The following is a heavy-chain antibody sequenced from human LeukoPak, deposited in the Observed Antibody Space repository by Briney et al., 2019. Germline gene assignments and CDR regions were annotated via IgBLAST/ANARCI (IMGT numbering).Heavy chain of an antibody. CDR1: GSTFSSYA. CDR3: AKTDSSSWYVSNWFDP. V-gene: IGHV3-23*01. D-gene: IGHD6-13*01. Sequence: GGSLRLSCAASGSTFSSYAMSWVRQAPGKGLEWVSAISGSGGSTYYAASVRGRFTISRDNSKNTLYLQMNSLRAEDTAVYYCAKTDSSSWYVSNWFDPWGQGTLVTVSS. CDR2: ISGSGGST. J-gene: IGHJ5*02.